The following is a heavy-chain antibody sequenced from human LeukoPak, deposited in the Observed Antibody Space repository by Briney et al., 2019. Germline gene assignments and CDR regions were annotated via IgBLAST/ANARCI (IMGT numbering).Heavy chain of an antibody. CDR2: IYWDDNK. CDR3: AHIMDSDFHYFDS. CDR1: GFSLSTPGVG. J-gene: IGHJ4*02. Sequence: SGPTLVKPTQTLTLTCTFSGFSLSTPGVGVAWIRQPPGKALDWLALIYWDDNKHYSPSLTSRLTVTGDTSKNQVVLTMTNMDPVDTSAYYCAHIMDSDFHYFDSWGQGLLVTVSS. V-gene: IGHV2-5*02. D-gene: IGHD2-2*03.